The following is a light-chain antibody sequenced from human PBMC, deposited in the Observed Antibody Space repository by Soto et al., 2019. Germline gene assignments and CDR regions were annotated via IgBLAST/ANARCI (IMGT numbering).Light chain of an antibody. CDR3: SSYAGSNNDV. CDR2: EVN. V-gene: IGLV2-8*01. Sequence: QSVLTQPPSASGSPGQSVTISCTGTSSDVGGYNYVSWYQHHPGKAPKVMIYEVNKRPSGVPDRFSGSKSGNTASLTVSGLQAEDEADYYCSSYAGSNNDVFGTGTKLTVL. J-gene: IGLJ1*01. CDR1: SSDVGGYNY.